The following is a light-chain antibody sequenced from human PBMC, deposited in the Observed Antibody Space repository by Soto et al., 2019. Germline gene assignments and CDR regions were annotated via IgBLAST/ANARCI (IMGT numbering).Light chain of an antibody. J-gene: IGKJ1*01. CDR1: QSVSSSY. CDR2: GAS. CDR3: QQYGSSSWT. Sequence: DNVLTQSPGTLSFSPLERATLSCRASQSVSSSYLAWYQQKPGQAPRLLIYGASSRATGIPDRFSGSGSGTDFTLTISRLEPEDFAVYYCQQYGSSSWTFGQGTKVDIK. V-gene: IGKV3-20*01.